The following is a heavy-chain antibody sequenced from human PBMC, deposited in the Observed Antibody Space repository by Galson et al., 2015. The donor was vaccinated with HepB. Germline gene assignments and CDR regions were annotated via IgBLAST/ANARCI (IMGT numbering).Heavy chain of an antibody. CDR2: ISGSGGST. V-gene: IGHV3-23*01. CDR1: GFTFSSYA. Sequence: SLRLSCAASGFTFSSYAMSWVRQAPGKGLEWVSAISGSGGSTYYADSVKGRFTISRDNSKNTLYLQMNSLRAEDTAVYYCAKGYRADGGYSYGRAPDAFDIWGQGTMVTVSS. D-gene: IGHD5-18*01. CDR3: AKGYRADGGYSYGRAPDAFDI. J-gene: IGHJ3*02.